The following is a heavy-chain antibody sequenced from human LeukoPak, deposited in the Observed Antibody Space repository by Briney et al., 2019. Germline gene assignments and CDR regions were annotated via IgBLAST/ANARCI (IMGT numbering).Heavy chain of an antibody. CDR2: ISAYNDNT. D-gene: IGHD2-21*01. CDR1: GYTFTSYG. CDR3: ARTQRDSDYYYGMDV. J-gene: IGHJ6*02. Sequence: ASLKDSCKASGYTFTSYGISWVRQAPGQGLEWMGWISAYNDNTNYAQKPQGRVTMTTDTSTSTAYMELRSLRSDDTAVYYCARTQRDSDYYYGMDVWGQGTTVTVSS. V-gene: IGHV1-18*01.